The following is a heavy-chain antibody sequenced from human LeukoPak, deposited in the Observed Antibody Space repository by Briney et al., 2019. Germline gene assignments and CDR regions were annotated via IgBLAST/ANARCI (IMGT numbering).Heavy chain of an antibody. J-gene: IGHJ4*02. CDR3: ARGRKWRYGSGSYYHY. D-gene: IGHD3-10*01. CDR1: GYTFTSYD. V-gene: IGHV1-8*01. CDR2: MNPNSGNT. Sequence: ASVKVSCKASGYTFTSYDINWVPQATGQGLEWIGWMNPNSGNTGYAQKFQGRVTMTRKTSIRTAYMELSSLRSEDTGVYYCARGRKWRYGSGSYYHYWGQGTLVTVSS.